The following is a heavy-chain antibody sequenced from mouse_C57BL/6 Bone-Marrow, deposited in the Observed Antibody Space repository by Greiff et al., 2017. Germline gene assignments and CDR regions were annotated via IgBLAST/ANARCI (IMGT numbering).Heavy chain of an antibody. CDR2: IDPSDSYT. D-gene: IGHD1-1*02. V-gene: IGHV1-50*01. J-gene: IGHJ3*01. CDR1: GYTFTSYW. Sequence: QVQLQQPGAELVKPGASVKLSCKASGYTFTSYWMQWVKQRPGQGLEWIGEIDPSDSYTNYNQKFKGKATLTVDTSSSTAYMQRSSLTSEDSAVYYCARIGLWTYWGQGTLVTVSA. CDR3: ARIGLWTY.